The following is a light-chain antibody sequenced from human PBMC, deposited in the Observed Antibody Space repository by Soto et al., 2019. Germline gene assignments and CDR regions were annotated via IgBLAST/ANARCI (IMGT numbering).Light chain of an antibody. CDR3: CSYAGTYPGV. Sequence: QSALTQPRSVSGSPGQSVSISCTGTSSDVGRYSYVSWYQQHPGKAPKLMIYDVSERPSGVPDRFSGSKSGNTASLTISGLQAEDEAAYYCCSYAGTYPGVFGTGTKLTVL. J-gene: IGLJ1*01. V-gene: IGLV2-11*01. CDR2: DVS. CDR1: SSDVGRYSY.